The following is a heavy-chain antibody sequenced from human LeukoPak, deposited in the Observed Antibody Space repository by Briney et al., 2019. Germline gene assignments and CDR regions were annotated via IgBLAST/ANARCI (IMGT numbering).Heavy chain of an antibody. CDR3: ARSYGSGKSVGAFDI. Sequence: SGTLSLTCTVSGGSISSGGYYWNWIRRHPGKGLEWFGCIYYSEITYYNPSLKSRITILVHTSKTQFSLTLSSVTATDTAVYYCARSYGSGKSVGAFDIWGQGTMVTVSS. J-gene: IGHJ3*02. CDR1: GGSISSGGYY. D-gene: IGHD3-10*01. CDR2: IYYSEIT. V-gene: IGHV4-31*03.